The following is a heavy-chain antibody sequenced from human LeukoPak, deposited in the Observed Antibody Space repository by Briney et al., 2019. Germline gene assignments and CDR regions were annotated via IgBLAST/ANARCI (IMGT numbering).Heavy chain of an antibody. CDR3: AREFDYEGVDP. Sequence: SETLSLTCSISGGSISSGDHYCTWSWQPAGKELWWIGRIHTTGRTNYNPSLKSRVYISEDTSKNHFFLELSSLTAAATAVYYCAREFDYEGVDPWGQGTLVTVSS. J-gene: IGHJ5*02. V-gene: IGHV4-61*02. CDR1: GGSISSGDHY. D-gene: IGHD4-17*01. CDR2: IHTTGRT.